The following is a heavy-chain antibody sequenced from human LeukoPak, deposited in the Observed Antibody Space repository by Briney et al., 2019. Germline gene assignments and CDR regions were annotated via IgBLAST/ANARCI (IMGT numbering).Heavy chain of an antibody. CDR3: ARGGSK. J-gene: IGHJ4*02. CDR1: GDSISSGGYF. V-gene: IGHV4-31*03. Sequence: SETLSLTCTVSGDSISSGGYFWTWIRQHPGKGLEWIGYMYYSGKTYYNPSLKSRVIISIDTSKNQFSLNVCSVTAADTAVYYCARGGSKWGQGTLVTVSS. D-gene: IGHD3-16*01. CDR2: MYYSGKT.